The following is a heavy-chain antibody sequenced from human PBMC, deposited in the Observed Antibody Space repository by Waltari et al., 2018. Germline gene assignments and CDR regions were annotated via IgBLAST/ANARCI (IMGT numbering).Heavy chain of an antibody. J-gene: IGHJ5*01. CDR2: ISPILGTP. Sequence: QVQLVQSGPEVKKPGSSVKVXCKASGGTSSXFSINXVRXAPGQGQEWMGGISPILGTPNYANDAXRLQGRVTXTADXSTXTTXXXLXTLRSDDTXXYYCXRVRNIAGPAXDRWFDTXGQGTLITVXS. D-gene: IGHD2-15*01. CDR1: GGTSSXFS. V-gene: IGHV1-69*01. CDR3: XRVRNIAGPAXDRWFDT.